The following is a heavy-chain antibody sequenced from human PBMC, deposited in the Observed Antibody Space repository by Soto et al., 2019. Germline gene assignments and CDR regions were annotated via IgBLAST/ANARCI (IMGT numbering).Heavy chain of an antibody. CDR3: ARMLGYCSGGSCGDV. J-gene: IGHJ6*02. V-gene: IGHV1-69*01. CDR2: IIPIFGTA. CDR1: GGTFSSYA. Sequence: QVQLVQSGAEVKKPGSSVKVSCKASGGTFSSYAISWVRQAPGQGLEWMGGIIPIFGTANYAQKFQGRVTITADESTSTAYMELSSMRSEATAVSYWARMLGYCSGGSCGDVWGQGTTVTVSS. D-gene: IGHD2-15*01.